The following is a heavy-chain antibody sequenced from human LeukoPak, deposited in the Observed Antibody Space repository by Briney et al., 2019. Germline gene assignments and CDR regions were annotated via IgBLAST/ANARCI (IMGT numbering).Heavy chain of an antibody. CDR2: IIPIFGTA. CDR1: GGTFSSYA. J-gene: IGHJ4*02. V-gene: IGHV1-69*01. D-gene: IGHD6-13*01. Sequence: GSSVKVSCKASGGTFSSYAISWVRQAPGQGLEWMGGIIPIFGTANYAQKFQGRVTITADESTSTACMELSSLRSEDTAVYYCARPAGGSWLRPTYYFDYWGQGTLVTVSS. CDR3: ARPAGGSWLRPTYYFDY.